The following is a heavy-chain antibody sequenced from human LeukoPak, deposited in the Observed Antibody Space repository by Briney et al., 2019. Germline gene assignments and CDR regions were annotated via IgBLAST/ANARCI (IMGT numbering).Heavy chain of an antibody. Sequence: SETLSLTCTVSGGSISSYYWSWIRQPPGKGLEWIGSVYYSGSTKYHPSLKSRVTMSVDTSKNQFSLEVTSVTAADTAVYYCAREGPHYYDSSGYSLFYWGQGTLVTVSS. D-gene: IGHD3-22*01. V-gene: IGHV4-59*01. J-gene: IGHJ4*02. CDR3: AREGPHYYDSSGYSLFY. CDR2: VYYSGST. CDR1: GGSISSYY.